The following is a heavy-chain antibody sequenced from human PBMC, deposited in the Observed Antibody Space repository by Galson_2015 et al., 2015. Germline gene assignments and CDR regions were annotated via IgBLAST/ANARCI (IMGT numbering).Heavy chain of an antibody. CDR1: GFIFGTQS. V-gene: IGHV3-48*04. CDR2: ISSVSSSI. Sequence: SLRLSCAASGFIFGTQSMNWVRQAPGKGLEWVSYISSVSSSINYADSVKGRFTISRDNAKNMLFLQMNSLRAEDTAVYYCVRGGYSAAFDIWGQGTLVTVSS. D-gene: IGHD5-18*01. CDR3: VRGGYSAAFDI. J-gene: IGHJ4*02.